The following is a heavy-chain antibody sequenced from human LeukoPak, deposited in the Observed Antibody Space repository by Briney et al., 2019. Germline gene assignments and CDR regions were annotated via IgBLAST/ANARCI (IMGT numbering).Heavy chain of an antibody. D-gene: IGHD1-26*01. Sequence: AGSLRLSCAPSGFTFSSYSMNWVRQAPGKGLEWISYISSIGSTIYYADSVKGRFTISRDNAKNSLYLQMNSLRDEDTAVYYCARDPPYSWSYPYFDYWGQGTLVTVSS. CDR1: GFTFSSYS. CDR2: ISSIGSTI. J-gene: IGHJ4*02. V-gene: IGHV3-48*02. CDR3: ARDPPYSWSYPYFDY.